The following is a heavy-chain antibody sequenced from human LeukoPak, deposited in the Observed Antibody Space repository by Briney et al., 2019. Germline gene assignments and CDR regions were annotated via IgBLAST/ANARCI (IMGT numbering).Heavy chain of an antibody. Sequence: GGSLRLSCAASGFTFSSYSMNWVRQAPGKGLEWVSSISSSSSYIYYADSVKGRFTISRDNAKNSLYLQMNILRAEDTAVYYCARDEEMATIGAFDYWGQGTLVTVSS. CDR2: ISSSSSYI. D-gene: IGHD5-24*01. CDR1: GFTFSSYS. CDR3: ARDEEMATIGAFDY. V-gene: IGHV3-21*01. J-gene: IGHJ4*02.